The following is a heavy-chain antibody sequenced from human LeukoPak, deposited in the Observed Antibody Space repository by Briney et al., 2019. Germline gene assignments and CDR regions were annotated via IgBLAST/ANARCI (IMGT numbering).Heavy chain of an antibody. CDR2: ISYDGSNK. Sequence: GGSLRLSCAASGFTVSSNYMSWVRQAPGKGLEWVAVISYDGSNKYYADSVKGRFTISRDNSKNTLYLQMNSLRAEDTAVYYCAKDKLRYFDGPLGYWGQGTLVTVSS. V-gene: IGHV3-30*18. D-gene: IGHD3-9*01. CDR3: AKDKLRYFDGPLGY. J-gene: IGHJ4*02. CDR1: GFTVSSNY.